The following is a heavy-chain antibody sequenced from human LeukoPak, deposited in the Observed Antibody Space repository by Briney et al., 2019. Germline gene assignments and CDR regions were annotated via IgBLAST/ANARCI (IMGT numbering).Heavy chain of an antibody. CDR1: GGSFSGYY. CDR2: INHSGST. J-gene: IGHJ4*02. CDR3: ARGGGITMVRGVIHLDY. V-gene: IGHV4-34*01. D-gene: IGHD3-10*01. Sequence: PETLSLTCAVYGGSFSGYYWSWIRQPPGKGLEWIGEINHSGSTNYNPSLKSRVTISVDTSKNQFSLKLSSVTAADTAVYYCARGGGITMVRGVIHLDYWGQGTLVTVSS.